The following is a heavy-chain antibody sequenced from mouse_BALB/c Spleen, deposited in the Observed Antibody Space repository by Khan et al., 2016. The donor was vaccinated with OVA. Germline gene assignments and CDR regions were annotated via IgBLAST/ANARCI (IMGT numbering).Heavy chain of an antibody. CDR1: GYSFTGYT. Sequence: VQLQQSGPELVKPGASMKISCKASGYSFTGYTMNWVKQRHGKNLEWIGLINPYNGGTTYSQKFKGKATLTVDRSSSTAYMELLSLTSEDSAVYECVRAASYGDYVEAWFTYWGQGTLVTVSA. J-gene: IGHJ3*01. CDR3: VRAASYGDYVEAWFTY. D-gene: IGHD2-13*01. V-gene: IGHV1-18*01. CDR2: INPYNGGT.